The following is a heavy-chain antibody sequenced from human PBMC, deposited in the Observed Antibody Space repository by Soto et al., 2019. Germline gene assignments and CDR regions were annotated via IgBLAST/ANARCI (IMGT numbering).Heavy chain of an antibody. CDR1: RFSFTNYA. CDR2: ISGSGESR. CDR3: AKGTIFGVISSGMDV. Sequence: VQLLESGGGLVQPGESLRLPCAASRFSFTNYAMSWVRQAPGKGLDWVSGISGSGESRYYADSVKGRFTISRDNSQNTLYLQMNSLRAEDTAVYYCAKGTIFGVISSGMDVWGQGTTVTVSS. D-gene: IGHD3-3*01. J-gene: IGHJ6*02. V-gene: IGHV3-23*01.